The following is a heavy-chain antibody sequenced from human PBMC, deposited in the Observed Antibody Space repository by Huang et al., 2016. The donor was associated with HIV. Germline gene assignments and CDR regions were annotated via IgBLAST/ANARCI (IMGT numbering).Heavy chain of an antibody. Sequence: QLQLQESGPGLVKPSETLSLTCTVSGGSIRSDNYYWGWIRQPPGKGLEWIGSIYYSVSTYYNPSLKSRVTITVDTSKKQFSLKMRSVTAADTAVYYCARLPGSITMIRGVITDPYWGQGTLVTVSS. CDR1: GGSIRSDNYY. J-gene: IGHJ4*02. CDR3: ARLPGSITMIRGVITDPY. V-gene: IGHV4-39*01. D-gene: IGHD3-10*01. CDR2: IYYSVST.